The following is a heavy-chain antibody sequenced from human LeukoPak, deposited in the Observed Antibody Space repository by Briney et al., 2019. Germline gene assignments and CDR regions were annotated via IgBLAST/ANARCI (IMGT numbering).Heavy chain of an antibody. D-gene: IGHD3-16*02. CDR2: IYVTGN. J-gene: IGHJ6*03. Sequence: PSETLSLTCTVSGGSIGTYYWSWVRQSPGKGLEWIGYIYVTGNRYNPYLQSRVTISVDTSRNQFFMKMSSVTAADTAAYYCARHMGGGIEDMDVWGKGTKVTVSS. V-gene: IGHV4-59*08. CDR3: ARHMGGGIEDMDV. CDR1: GGSIGTYY.